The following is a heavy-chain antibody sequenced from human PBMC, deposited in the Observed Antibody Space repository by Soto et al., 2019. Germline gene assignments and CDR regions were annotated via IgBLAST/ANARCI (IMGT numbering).Heavy chain of an antibody. J-gene: IGHJ6*02. CDR3: AGCCYYHHSGQDV. V-gene: IGHV4-30-2*01. D-gene: IGHD3-22*01. CDR1: GGSISSGGYS. Sequence: SGTLSLTCAVSGGSISSGGYSWSWIRQPPGKGLEWIGYIYHSGSTYYNPSLKSRVTISVDRSKNQFSLKLSSVTAADTAVFYFAGCCYYHHSGQDVRGRGTTVIVSS. CDR2: IYHSGST.